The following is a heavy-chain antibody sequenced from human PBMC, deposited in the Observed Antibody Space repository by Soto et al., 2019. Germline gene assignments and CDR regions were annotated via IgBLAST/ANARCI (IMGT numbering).Heavy chain of an antibody. CDR1: GYTFTSYG. Sequence: ASVKVSCKASGYTFTSYGISWVRQAPGQGLEWMGWISAYNGNTNYAQKLQGRVTMTTDTSTSTAYMELRSLRSDDTAVYYWARGVYYCSSTSCYDAFDIWGQGTMVTVSS. V-gene: IGHV1-18*01. D-gene: IGHD2-2*01. CDR2: ISAYNGNT. J-gene: IGHJ3*02. CDR3: ARGVYYCSSTSCYDAFDI.